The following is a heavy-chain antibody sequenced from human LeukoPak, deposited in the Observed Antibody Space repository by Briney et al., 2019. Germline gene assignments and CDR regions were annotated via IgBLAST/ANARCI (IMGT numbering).Heavy chain of an antibody. D-gene: IGHD3-10*01. V-gene: IGHV3-21*01. CDR3: ASADYYGSGSHYTFRGLDY. Sequence: GGSLRLSCAASGFAFSSYSMHWVRQAPGKGREWVSSMTSVTYIYYAASVKGRFTISRDNAKNSLYLQMNNLRVEDTAVYYCASADYYGSGSHYTFRGLDYWGQGTLVTVSS. CDR1: GFAFSSYS. J-gene: IGHJ4*02. CDR2: MTSVTYI.